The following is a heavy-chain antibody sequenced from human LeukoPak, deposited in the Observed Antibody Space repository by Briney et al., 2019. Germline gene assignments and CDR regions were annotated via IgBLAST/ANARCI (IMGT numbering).Heavy chain of an antibody. CDR3: ARAGWELGIYYFDY. J-gene: IGHJ4*02. CDR2: ISGSGDNT. CDR1: GFTFSNYA. Sequence: PGGSLRLSCAASGFTFSNYAMSWVRQAPGKGLEWVSAISGSGDNTYYADSVKGRFTVSRDNAKNSLYLQMNSLRAEDTAVYYCARAGWELGIYYFDYWGQGTLVTVSS. V-gene: IGHV3-23*01. D-gene: IGHD1-26*01.